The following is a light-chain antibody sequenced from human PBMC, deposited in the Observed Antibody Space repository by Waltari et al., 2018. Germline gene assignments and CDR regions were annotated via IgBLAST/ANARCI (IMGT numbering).Light chain of an antibody. CDR2: DVT. Sequence: QSALTQPASVSGSPGQSITISCTGTSSDVGGYNYVAWFQQYPGKAPKLLIYDVTNRFAGVSNRFSCSKSGNTASLTISGLQAEDEADYYCDSYTSSVTRTFGTGTKVTVL. CDR3: DSYTSSVTRT. CDR1: SSDVGGYNY. V-gene: IGLV2-14*03. J-gene: IGLJ1*01.